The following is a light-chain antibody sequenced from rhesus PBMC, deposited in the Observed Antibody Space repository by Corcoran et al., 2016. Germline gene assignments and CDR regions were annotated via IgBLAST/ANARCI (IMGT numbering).Light chain of an antibody. J-gene: IGKJ3*01. V-gene: IGKV1-22*01. CDR1: QSISSW. CDR3: LQYSSSPFT. CDR2: KAS. Sequence: DIQMTQSPSSLTASVGDTVTITCRASQSISSWLDWYQQKPGKAPKLLIYKASILQSGVPSRFSGSGAGTEFTLTISSLQPEDFATYYCLQYSSSPFTFGPGTKLDIK.